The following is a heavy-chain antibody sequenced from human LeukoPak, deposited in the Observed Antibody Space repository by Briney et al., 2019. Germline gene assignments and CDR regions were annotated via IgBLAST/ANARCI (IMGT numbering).Heavy chain of an antibody. Sequence: GGSLRLSCAASGLTFSNHWMHWVRQAPVKGLVWVSRIDGDGSGTSYADSVKGRFTISRDNAKNTSYLQMDSLRAEDSAVYYCARERDSSGYYQMDYWGQGTLVTVSS. CDR2: IDGDGSGT. CDR3: ARERDSSGYYQMDY. D-gene: IGHD3-22*01. V-gene: IGHV3-74*01. CDR1: GLTFSNHW. J-gene: IGHJ4*02.